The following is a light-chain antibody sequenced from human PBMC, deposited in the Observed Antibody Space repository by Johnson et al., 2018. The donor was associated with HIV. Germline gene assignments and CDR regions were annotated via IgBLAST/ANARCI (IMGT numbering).Light chain of an antibody. CDR1: SSNIGNNY. CDR2: ENN. Sequence: QSVLTQPPSVSAAPGQKVTISCSGSSSNIGNNYVSWYQQLPGTAPKVLIHENNKRPSGIPDRFSGSKSGTSATLGITGLQTGYEADYYCGTWDSSLSAYVFGTGTKVTVL. J-gene: IGLJ1*01. CDR3: GTWDSSLSAYV. V-gene: IGLV1-51*02.